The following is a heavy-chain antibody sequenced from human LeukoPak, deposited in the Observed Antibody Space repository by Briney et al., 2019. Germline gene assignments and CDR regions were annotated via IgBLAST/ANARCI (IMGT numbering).Heavy chain of an antibody. CDR2: IIPIFGTA. CDR1: GGTFSSYA. V-gene: IGHV1-69*13. J-gene: IGHJ6*02. D-gene: IGHD5-18*01. Sequence: ASVKVSCKASGGTFSSYAISWVRQAPGQGLEWMGGIIPIFGTANYAQKFQGRVTITADESTSTAYMELSSLRSEDTAVHYCARGGYSYGSYGYYGMDVWGQGTTVTVSS. CDR3: ARGGYSYGSYGYYGMDV.